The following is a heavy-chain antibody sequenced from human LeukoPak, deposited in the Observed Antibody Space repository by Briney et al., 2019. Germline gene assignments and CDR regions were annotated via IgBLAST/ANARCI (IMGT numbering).Heavy chain of an antibody. J-gene: IGHJ3*02. CDR3: AKTSVDSSSWYEDAFDI. CDR2: ISGSGGST. D-gene: IGHD6-13*01. CDR1: GFTFSSYA. Sequence: PGGSLRLSCAASGFTFSSYAMSWVRQAPGKGLEWVSAISGSGGSTYYADSVKDRFTISRDNSKNTLYLQMNSLRAEDTAVYYCAKTSVDSSSWYEDAFDIWGQGTMVTVSS. V-gene: IGHV3-23*01.